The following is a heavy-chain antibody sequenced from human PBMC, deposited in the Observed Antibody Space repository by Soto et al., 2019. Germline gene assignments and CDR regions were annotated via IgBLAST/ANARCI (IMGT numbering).Heavy chain of an antibody. Sequence: QVQLVQSGAEVKKPGASVKVSCKASGYTFTNYDIHWVRQAIGQGLEWMGWMNPDSGNTGQSKQFQGRVTMTRDTSISTAYMETSSLRSEDTAVYYCARGRFRRTWFDPWGQGTLVTVSS. V-gene: IGHV1-8*01. D-gene: IGHD3-16*01. CDR3: ARGRFRRTWFDP. J-gene: IGHJ5*02. CDR1: GYTFTNYD. CDR2: MNPDSGNT.